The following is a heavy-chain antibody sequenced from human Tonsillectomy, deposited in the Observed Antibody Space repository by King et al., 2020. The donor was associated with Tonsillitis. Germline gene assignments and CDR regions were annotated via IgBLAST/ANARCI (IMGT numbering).Heavy chain of an antibody. V-gene: IGHV4-4*07. CDR1: GAYMSSYY. D-gene: IGHD3-10*01. J-gene: IGHJ4*02. CDR2: IYTEVST. Sequence: QLQESGPGLVKPSETLSLTCTVSGAYMSSYYWSWIRQAAEKGLDGIGRIYTEVSTNYNPALASRVTMSVDTSKNQFSLKLTSMTAADTAVYYCVRDQPVGSTRFDYWGQGILVTVSS. CDR3: VRDQPVGSTRFDY.